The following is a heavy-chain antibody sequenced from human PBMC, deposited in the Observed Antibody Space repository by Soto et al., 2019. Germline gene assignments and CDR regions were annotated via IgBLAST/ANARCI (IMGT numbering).Heavy chain of an antibody. CDR1: GYTFTSYA. CDR3: ARDYDFWSGYPYYYYGMDV. CDR2: INAGNGNT. D-gene: IGHD3-3*01. J-gene: IGHJ6*02. Sequence: WASVKVSCKASGYTFTSYAMHWVRQAPGQRLEWMGWINAGNGNTKYSQKFQGRVTITRDTSASTAYMELSSLRSEDTAVYYCARDYDFWSGYPYYYYGMDVWGQGTTVTVSS. V-gene: IGHV1-3*01.